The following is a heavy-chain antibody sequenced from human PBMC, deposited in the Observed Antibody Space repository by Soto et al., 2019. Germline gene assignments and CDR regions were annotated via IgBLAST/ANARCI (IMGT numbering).Heavy chain of an antibody. CDR1: GGSIRERGLY. V-gene: IGHV4-39*01. CDR3: ARSLMDV. Sequence: QMQLQESGPGLVKPSETLSLTCTVSGGSIRERGLYWGWIRQSPGKGLEWIGSIFVSGRTHYNPSLKSLVTMSIDASRNQFSLNLISVTTADTGVYYCARSLMDVWGNGNTVTVSS. CDR2: IFVSGRT. J-gene: IGHJ6*03.